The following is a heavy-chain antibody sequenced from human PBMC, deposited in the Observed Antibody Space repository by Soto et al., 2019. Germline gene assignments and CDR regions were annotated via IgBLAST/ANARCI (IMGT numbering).Heavy chain of an antibody. D-gene: IGHD4-4*01. V-gene: IGHV1-69*02. CDR3: ASRVEYSANTGMDV. CDR2: ITPILDRA. CDR1: GGTFTNYI. J-gene: IGHJ6*02. Sequence: QVQLVQSGAEVKKPGSSVKVSCKASGGTFTNYIISWVRQAPGQGLEWVGRITPILDRANYAQKFQGRVTITADRPTGTPYMEVSSLSSEATAVFYCASRVEYSANTGMDVWCQGSSVTVSS.